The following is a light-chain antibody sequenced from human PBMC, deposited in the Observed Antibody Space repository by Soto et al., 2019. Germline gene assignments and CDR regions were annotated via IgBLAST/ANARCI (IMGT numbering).Light chain of an antibody. CDR1: QSVSLSY. CDR3: QQYGGSPMYT. Sequence: EVVLTQSPGTPSLSPGERASLSCRASQSVSLSYLAWYQQKPGQAPRLLIYATSSRATGIPDRFSGSGSGPDFGLTISRLEPEDFAVYYCQQYGGSPMYTFGQGTKVDIK. J-gene: IGKJ2*01. CDR2: ATS. V-gene: IGKV3-20*01.